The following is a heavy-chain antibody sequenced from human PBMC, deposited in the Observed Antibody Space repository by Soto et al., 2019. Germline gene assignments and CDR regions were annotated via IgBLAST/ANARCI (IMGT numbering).Heavy chain of an antibody. V-gene: IGHV3-15*07. J-gene: IGHJ3*01. D-gene: IGHD2-8*01. CDR2: IKIKTDGGTT. CDR1: GLTFSDAW. Sequence: GVSLRLSCVFSGLTFSDAWMNWARQAPVKGLELVGRIKIKTDGGTTDYAAPVKGRVTLSRDDSKNTVYLDMNSLKTEDTAVYYCTSDPQWGRWGQGTMVTVSS. CDR3: TSDPQWGR.